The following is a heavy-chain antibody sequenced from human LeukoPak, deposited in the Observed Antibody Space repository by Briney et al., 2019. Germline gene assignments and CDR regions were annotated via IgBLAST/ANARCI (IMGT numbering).Heavy chain of an antibody. J-gene: IGHJ5*01. CDR2: VYAGDSDS. D-gene: IGHD2-21*01. CDR1: GYLFTDYW. CDR3: ARHSPGWRVRPYCFDS. Sequence: PGASLQISCKGSGYLFTDYWIAWVRQLPGKGLEWMGLVYAGDSDSRYSPSFRGQVTISADKANSTAYLQWNSLKASDTAIYYCARHSPGWRVRPYCFDSWGQGTLVTVSA. V-gene: IGHV5-51*01.